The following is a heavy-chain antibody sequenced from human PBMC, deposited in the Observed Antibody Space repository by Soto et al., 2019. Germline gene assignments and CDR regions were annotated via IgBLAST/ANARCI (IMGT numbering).Heavy chain of an antibody. CDR1: GFTFSSYA. Sequence: LRLSCAASGFTFSSYAMSWVRQAPGKGLEWVSAISGSGGSTYYADSVKGRFTISRDNSKNTLYLQMNSLRAEDTAVYYCVKDDRILGRRYFDLWGRGTLVTVSS. CDR3: VKDDRILGRRYFDL. CDR2: ISGSGGST. D-gene: IGHD2-15*01. V-gene: IGHV3-23*01. J-gene: IGHJ2*01.